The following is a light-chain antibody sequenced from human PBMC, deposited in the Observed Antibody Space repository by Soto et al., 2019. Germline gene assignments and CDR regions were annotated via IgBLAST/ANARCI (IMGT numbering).Light chain of an antibody. J-gene: IGKJ1*01. V-gene: IGKV3-11*01. CDR2: DTS. Sequence: EVVLRQSPATLYVSPGEGATLSCRASQGIGDTLAWYQHKPGQTPRILIYDTSKRATGIPARFSGSGSGTDCTLTISSLEPEDFAVYYCQQRSNWPLTFGQGTKVDIK. CDR3: QQRSNWPLT. CDR1: QGIGDT.